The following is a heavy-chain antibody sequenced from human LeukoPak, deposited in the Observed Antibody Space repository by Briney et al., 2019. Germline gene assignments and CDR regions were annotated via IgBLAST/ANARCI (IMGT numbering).Heavy chain of an antibody. CDR2: IYHSGST. D-gene: IGHD6-19*01. V-gene: IGHV4-38-2*02. Sequence: SETLSLTCTVSGYSISSGYYWGWIRQPPGKGLEWIGSIYHSGSTYYNPSLKSRVTISVDTSKNQFSLKLSSVTAADTAVYYCARVLAVARRRTFDPWGQGTLVTVSS. CDR1: GYSISSGYY. CDR3: ARVLAVARRRTFDP. J-gene: IGHJ5*02.